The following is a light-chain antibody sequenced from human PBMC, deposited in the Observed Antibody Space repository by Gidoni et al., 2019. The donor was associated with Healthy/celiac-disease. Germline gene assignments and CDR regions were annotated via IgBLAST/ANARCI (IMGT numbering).Light chain of an antibody. CDR2: GAS. J-gene: IGKJ1*01. CDR3: QQYGSPEWT. Sequence: EIVLTQSPGTLSLSPGERATLSCRASQSVSSSYLAWYQQKPGQAPRLLIYGASSRATGIPDRFSGSGSGTDFTLTISRLEPEDFAVYYCQQYGSPEWTCGQETKVEIK. V-gene: IGKV3-20*01. CDR1: QSVSSSY.